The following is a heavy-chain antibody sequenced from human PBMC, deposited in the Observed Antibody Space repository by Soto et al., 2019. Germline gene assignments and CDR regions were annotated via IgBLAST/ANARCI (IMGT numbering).Heavy chain of an antibody. Sequence: PGESLKISCKGSGYSFTSYWIGWVRQMPGKGLEWMGIIYPGDSDTRYSPSFQGQVTISADKSISTAYLQWSSLKASDTAMYYCARHRSVPAYYDFWSGYYYYYMDVWGKGTTVTVSS. J-gene: IGHJ6*03. CDR2: IYPGDSDT. D-gene: IGHD3-3*01. V-gene: IGHV5-51*01. CDR1: GYSFTSYW. CDR3: ARHRSVPAYYDFWSGYYYYYMDV.